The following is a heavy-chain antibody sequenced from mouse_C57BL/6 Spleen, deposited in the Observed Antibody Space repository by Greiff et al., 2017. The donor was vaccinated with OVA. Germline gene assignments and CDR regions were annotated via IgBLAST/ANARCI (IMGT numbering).Heavy chain of an antibody. Sequence: DVKLVESGGGLVQPKGSLKLSCAASGFSFNTYAMNWVRQAPGKGLEWVARIRSKSNNYATYYADSVKDRFTISRDDSESMLYLQMNNLKTEDTAMYYCVRHGYYAMDYWGQGTSVTVSS. CDR1: GFSFNTYA. CDR3: VRHGYYAMDY. V-gene: IGHV10-1*01. J-gene: IGHJ4*01. CDR2: IRSKSNNYAT.